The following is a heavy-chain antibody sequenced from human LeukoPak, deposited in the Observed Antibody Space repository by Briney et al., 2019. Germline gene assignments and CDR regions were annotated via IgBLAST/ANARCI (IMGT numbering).Heavy chain of an antibody. CDR3: ARSVMMYASTYYFHY. Sequence: GGSLRLSCAASGFNFSNFGIHWVRQAPGKGLEWVAFMPYDATKKYYADSVKGRFTISRDNSKNTVFLQINSLRADDTSVYYCARSVMMYASTYYFHYWGQGTLVTVSS. V-gene: IGHV3-30*19. D-gene: IGHD2-8*01. CDR1: GFNFSNFG. J-gene: IGHJ4*02. CDR2: MPYDATKK.